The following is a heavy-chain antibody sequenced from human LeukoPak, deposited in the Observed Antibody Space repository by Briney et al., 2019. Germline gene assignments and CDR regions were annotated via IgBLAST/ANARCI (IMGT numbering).Heavy chain of an antibody. CDR3: ASVGQSPFDP. CDR2: IVGSGGNT. J-gene: IGHJ5*02. V-gene: IGHV3-23*01. CDR1: GFTFSNYA. Sequence: GGSLRLSCAASGFTFSNYAMSWVRQAPGKGLEWVSDIVGSGGNTYYADSVKGRFTISRDNAKNSLYLQMNSLRAEDTAVYYCASVGQSPFDPWGQGTLVTVSS.